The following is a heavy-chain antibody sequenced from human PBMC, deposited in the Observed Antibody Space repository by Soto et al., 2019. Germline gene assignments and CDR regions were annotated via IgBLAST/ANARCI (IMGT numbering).Heavy chain of an antibody. CDR2: ISGSGGST. J-gene: IGHJ6*03. CDR1: GFTFSSYV. V-gene: IGHV3-23*01. D-gene: IGHD1-26*01. Sequence: EVQLLESGGGLVQPGGSLRLSCAASGFTFSSYVMSWVRQAPGKGLEWVSDISGSGGSTYYADSVKGRFTISRDNSKNTLYLQMNSLRADDTAVYYCAKDSPSWEDYYYMDVWGKGTTVTVSS. CDR3: AKDSPSWEDYYYMDV.